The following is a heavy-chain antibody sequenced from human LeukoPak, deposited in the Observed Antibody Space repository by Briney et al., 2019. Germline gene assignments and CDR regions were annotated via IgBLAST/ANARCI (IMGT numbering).Heavy chain of an antibody. J-gene: IGHJ4*02. CDR3: ARARAVASNTPGY. D-gene: IGHD6-19*01. CDR2: INAGNGNT. CDR1: GYTFTSYA. V-gene: IGHV1-3*01. Sequence: ASVKVSCKASGYTFTSYAMHWVRQAPGQRLEWMGWINAGNGNTKYLQKFQGRVTITRDTSASTAYMELSSLRSEDTAVYYCARARAVASNTPGYWGQGTLVTVSS.